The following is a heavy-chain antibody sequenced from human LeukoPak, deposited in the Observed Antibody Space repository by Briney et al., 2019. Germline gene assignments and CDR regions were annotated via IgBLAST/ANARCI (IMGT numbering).Heavy chain of an antibody. CDR1: GYTFTGYY. CDR2: MNPNSGNT. J-gene: IGHJ3*02. CDR3: ARSRSYYYDKGSPFDI. V-gene: IGHV1-8*03. D-gene: IGHD3-22*01. Sequence: GASVKVSCKASGYTFTGYYMHWVRQATGQGLEWMGWMNPNSGNTGYAQKFQGRVTITRNTSISTAYMELSSLRSEDTAVYYCARSRSYYYDKGSPFDIWGQGTMVTVSS.